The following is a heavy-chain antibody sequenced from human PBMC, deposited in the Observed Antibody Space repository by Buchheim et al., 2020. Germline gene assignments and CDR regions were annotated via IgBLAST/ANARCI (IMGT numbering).Heavy chain of an antibody. CDR1: GGTFSSYT. J-gene: IGHJ4*02. V-gene: IGHV1-2*02. D-gene: IGHD6-19*01. CDR3: ARGTGYSSGWHRPIDY. CDR2: INPNSGGT. Sequence: QVQLVQSGAEVKKPGSSVKVSCKASGGTFSSYTISWVRQAPGQGLEWMGWINPNSGGTNYAQKFQGRVTMTRDTSISTAYMELSRLRSDDTAVYYCARGTGYSSGWHRPIDYWGQGTL.